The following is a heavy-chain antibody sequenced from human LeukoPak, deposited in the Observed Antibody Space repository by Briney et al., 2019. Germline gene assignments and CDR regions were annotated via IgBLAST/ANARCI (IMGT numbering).Heavy chain of an antibody. CDR2: SNPNSGGT. CDR1: GYTFTGYY. V-gene: IGHV1-2*02. CDR3: ASRSVTRDADY. Sequence: GASVKVSCKASGYTFTGYYMHWVGQAPGQGLGWMGWSNPNSGGTNYEKKFQRRVTMTRDTYISTAYMELSRLRSDDAAVYYCASRSVTRDADYWGQGTLVTVSS. J-gene: IGHJ4*02. D-gene: IGHD4-17*01.